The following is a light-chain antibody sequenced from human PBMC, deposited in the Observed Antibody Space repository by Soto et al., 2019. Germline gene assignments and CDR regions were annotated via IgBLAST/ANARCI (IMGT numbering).Light chain of an antibody. V-gene: IGKV1-39*01. J-gene: IGKJ4*01. CDR2: AAS. CDR3: QQSYSTRDT. Sequence: DLQMTQSPSSLSASVGDRVTITCRASQSISSYLNWYQQKPGKAPKLLIYAASSLQSGVPSRFSGSASGTDFTLTISSLQPEDFATYYCQQSYSTRDTFGGGTKVEIK. CDR1: QSISSY.